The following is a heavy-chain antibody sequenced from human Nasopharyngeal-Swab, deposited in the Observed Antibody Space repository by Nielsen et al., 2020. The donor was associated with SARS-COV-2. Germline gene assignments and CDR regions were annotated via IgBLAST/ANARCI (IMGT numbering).Heavy chain of an antibody. CDR2: ISGSGGST. CDR3: AKDHYSGYDPNWFDP. V-gene: IGHV3-23*01. J-gene: IGHJ5*02. D-gene: IGHD5-12*01. Sequence: GGSLKISCAASGFTFSSYAMSWVRQAPGKGLEWVSAISGSGGSTYYADSVKGRFTISRDNSKNTLYLQMNSLRAEDTAVYYCAKDHYSGYDPNWFDPWGQGTLVTVSS. CDR1: GFTFSSYA.